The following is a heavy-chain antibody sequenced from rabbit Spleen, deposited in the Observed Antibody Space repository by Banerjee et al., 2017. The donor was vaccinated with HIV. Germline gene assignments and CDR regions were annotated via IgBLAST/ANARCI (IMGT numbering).Heavy chain of an antibody. D-gene: IGHD4-1*01. CDR1: GFSFSSSYF. J-gene: IGHJ4*01. CDR2: IYSDDSSGK. Sequence: QEQLVESGGGLVQPEGSLTLTCTASGFSFSSSYFMCWVRQAPGKGPEWIGSIYSDDSSGKYYANWAKGRFTISKTSSTTVTLQMTSLTAADTATYFCVREVAAKFGLWGPGTLVTVS. V-gene: IGHV1S45*01. CDR3: VREVAAKFGL.